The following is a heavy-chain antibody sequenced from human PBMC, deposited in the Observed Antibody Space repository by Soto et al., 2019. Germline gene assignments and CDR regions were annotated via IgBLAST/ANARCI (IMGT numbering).Heavy chain of an antibody. V-gene: IGHV1-69*02. CDR1: GGTFSSYT. CDR3: ARQQQLVSWFDP. D-gene: IGHD6-13*01. CDR2: IIAILGIT. Sequence: ASVKVSCKASGGTFSSYTISWVRQAPGQGLEWMGRIIAILGITNYAQKFQGRVTITRDTSASTAYMELSSLRSEDTAVYYCARQQQLVSWFDPWGQGTLVPVSP. J-gene: IGHJ5*02.